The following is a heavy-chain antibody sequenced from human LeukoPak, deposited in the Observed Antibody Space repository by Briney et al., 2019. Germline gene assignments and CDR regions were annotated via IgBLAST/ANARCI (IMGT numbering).Heavy chain of an antibody. CDR1: GGSIGSYY. CDR3: ARLVYNTYTYNWRFDH. CDR2: ISSSGST. D-gene: IGHD1-1*01. V-gene: IGHV4-4*08. J-gene: IGHJ4*02. Sequence: PSETLSLTCTVSGGSIGSYYWSWIRQPPGKGLEYIGYISSSGSTNFHPSLESRDTISKDMSKNQFSLKLSSVTAADTALYFCARLVYNTYTYNWRFDHWGRGTLVTISS.